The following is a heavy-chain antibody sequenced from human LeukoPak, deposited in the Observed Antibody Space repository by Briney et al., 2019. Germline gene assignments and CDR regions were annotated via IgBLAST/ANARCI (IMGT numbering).Heavy chain of an antibody. V-gene: IGHV3-30*18. D-gene: IGHD4-17*01. J-gene: IGHJ4*02. Sequence: LPGGSLRLSCAASGFTFSSYGMHWVRQAPGKGLEWVAVISYDGSNKYYADSVKGRFTISRDNSKNTLYLQMNSLRAEDTAVYYCAKDTVHDYGDFTDYWGQGTLVTVSS. CDR2: ISYDGSNK. CDR3: AKDTVHDYGDFTDY. CDR1: GFTFSSYG.